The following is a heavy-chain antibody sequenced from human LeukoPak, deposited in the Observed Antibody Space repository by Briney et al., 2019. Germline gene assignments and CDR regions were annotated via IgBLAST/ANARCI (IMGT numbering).Heavy chain of an antibody. CDR3: ARDLGITGTYHNYCFDY. D-gene: IGHD1-20*01. J-gene: IGHJ4*02. CDR2: FIPIFGTA. Sequence: SVKVSCKASGDTFSSYAISLVRQAPGQGLQCMGRFIPIFGTANYAQKFQGRVSITTDESTSTAYMQLSSLRSEDTAVYYCARDLGITGTYHNYCFDYWGQGTLVTVSS. CDR1: GDTFSSYA. V-gene: IGHV1-69*05.